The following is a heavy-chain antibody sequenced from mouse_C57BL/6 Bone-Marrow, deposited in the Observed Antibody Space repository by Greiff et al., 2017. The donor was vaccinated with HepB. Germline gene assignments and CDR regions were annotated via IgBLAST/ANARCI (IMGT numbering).Heavy chain of an antibody. CDR1: GYTFTSYW. D-gene: IGHD1-1*01. V-gene: IGHV1-55*01. J-gene: IGHJ3*01. CDR2: IYPGSGST. Sequence: VQLQQSGAELVKPGASVKMSCKASGYTFTSYWITWVKQRPGQGLEWIGDIYPGSGSTNYNEKFKSKATLTVDTSSSTAYMQLSSLTSEDSAVYYCARGVYYPSWFAYWGQGTLVTVSA. CDR3: ARGVYYPSWFAY.